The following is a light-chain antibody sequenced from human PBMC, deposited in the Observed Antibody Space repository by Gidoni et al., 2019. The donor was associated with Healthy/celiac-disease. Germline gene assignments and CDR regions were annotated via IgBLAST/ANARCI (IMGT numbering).Light chain of an antibody. CDR2: GAS. J-gene: IGKJ1*01. Sequence: EIVMTQSPATLSVSPGERATLSFRASQSVSSKLACYQQKPGQAPRLLIYGASTRATGIPARFRGSGSGTEFTLTISSLPSEDFAVYYCQQYNNWPPWTFGQGTKVEIK. CDR1: QSVSSK. V-gene: IGKV3-15*01. CDR3: QQYNNWPPWT.